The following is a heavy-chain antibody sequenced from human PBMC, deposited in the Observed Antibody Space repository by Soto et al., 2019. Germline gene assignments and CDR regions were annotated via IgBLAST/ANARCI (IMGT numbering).Heavy chain of an antibody. CDR1: GFTFSGSA. CDR3: ARDQSTGDWFDA. D-gene: IGHD2-2*01. CDR2: IRSKANSYAT. Sequence: GSLRLSCAASGFTFSGSAMHWVRQASGKGLEWVGRIRSKANSYATAYAASVKGRFTISRDDSKNTAYLQMNSLKTEDTAVYYCARDQSTGDWFDAWGQGTLVTVSS. V-gene: IGHV3-73*01. J-gene: IGHJ5*02.